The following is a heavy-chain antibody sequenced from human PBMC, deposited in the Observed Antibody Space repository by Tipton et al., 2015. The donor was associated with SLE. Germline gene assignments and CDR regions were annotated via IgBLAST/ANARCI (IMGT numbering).Heavy chain of an antibody. CDR2: IYTSGST. CDR3: ARRNIWGTIGNY. Sequence: TLSLTCTVSGGSISSGSYYWSWIRQPAGKGLEWIGHIYTSGSTNYNPSLKSRVTISVDTSKNQFSLKLSSVTAADTAVYYCARRNIWGTIGNYWGQGTLVTVSS. J-gene: IGHJ4*02. V-gene: IGHV4-61*09. D-gene: IGHD3-16*01. CDR1: GGSISSGSYY.